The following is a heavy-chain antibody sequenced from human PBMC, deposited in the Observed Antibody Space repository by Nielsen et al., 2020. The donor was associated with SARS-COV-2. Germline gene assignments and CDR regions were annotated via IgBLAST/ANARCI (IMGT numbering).Heavy chain of an antibody. CDR3: ARLRFTYGHRYMDV. V-gene: IGHV4-39*01. J-gene: IGHJ6*03. Sequence: SETLSLTCTVSGGSISSSTHYWGWIRQPPGRGLEWIGSVHYRGTAYYNPSLKSRVTISVDTSKNQFSLKLTSVTAADTAVYYCARLRFTYGHRYMDVWGKGTTVT. CDR2: VHYRGTA. CDR1: GGSISSSTHY. D-gene: IGHD3-10*01.